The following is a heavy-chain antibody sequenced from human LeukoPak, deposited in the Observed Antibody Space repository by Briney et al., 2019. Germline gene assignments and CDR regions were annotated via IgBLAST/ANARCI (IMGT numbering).Heavy chain of an antibody. Sequence: SETLSLTCTVSGGSISSGSYYWSWIRQPAGKGLEWVGSIYHSGSTYYNPSLKSRVTMSVDTSKNQFSLKLSSVTAADTAVYYCARGEYYGSGTYYNVFYFDYWGQGTLVTVSS. J-gene: IGHJ4*02. CDR2: IYHSGST. D-gene: IGHD3-10*01. CDR3: ARGEYYGSGTYYNVFYFDY. CDR1: GGSISSGSYY. V-gene: IGHV4-39*07.